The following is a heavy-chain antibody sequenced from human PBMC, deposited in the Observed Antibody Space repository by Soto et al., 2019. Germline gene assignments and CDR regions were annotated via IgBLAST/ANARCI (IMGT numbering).Heavy chain of an antibody. D-gene: IGHD5-18*01. J-gene: IGHJ4*02. CDR2: ISYDGSNK. V-gene: IGHV3-30*18. CDR3: AKDTWIQLWTGSHFDY. CDR1: GFTFSSYG. Sequence: GGSLRLSCAASGFTFSSYGMHWVRQAPGKGLEWVAVISYDGSNKYYADSVKGRFTISRDNSKNTLYLQMNSLRAEDTAVYYCAKDTWIQLWTGSHFDYWGQGTLVTVSS.